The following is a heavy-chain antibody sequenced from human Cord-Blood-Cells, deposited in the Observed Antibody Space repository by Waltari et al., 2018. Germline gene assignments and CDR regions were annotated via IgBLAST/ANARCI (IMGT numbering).Heavy chain of an antibody. D-gene: IGHD6-6*01. V-gene: IGHV3-49*04. CDR2: IRSKAYGGTT. CDR1: GFTFGDYA. J-gene: IGHJ4*02. Sequence: VQLVESGGGLVQPGRSLRLSCKASGFTFGDYAISWVRQAPGKGLEWVGFIRSKAYGGTTEYAASVKGRFTISRDDSKSIAYLQMNSLKTEDTAVYYCTTIYEYSSSSAYDYWGQGTLVTVSS. CDR3: TTIYEYSSSSAYDY.